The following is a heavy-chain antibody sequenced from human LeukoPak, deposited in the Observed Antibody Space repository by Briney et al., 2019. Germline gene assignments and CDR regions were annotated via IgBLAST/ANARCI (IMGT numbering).Heavy chain of an antibody. CDR3: ARGGWFGESPFDY. J-gene: IGHJ4*02. CDR2: INHSGST. Sequence: SETLSLTCAVYGGSFSGYYWSWIRQPPGKGLEWIGEINHSGSTNYNPSLKSRVTISLDTSNNQFSLKLSSVTAADTAVYYCARGGWFGESPFDYWGQGTLVTVSS. V-gene: IGHV4-34*01. CDR1: GGSFSGYY. D-gene: IGHD3-10*01.